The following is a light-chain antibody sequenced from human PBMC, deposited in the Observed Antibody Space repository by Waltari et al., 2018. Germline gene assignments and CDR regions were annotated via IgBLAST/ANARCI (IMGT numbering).Light chain of an antibody. V-gene: IGLV3-19*01. Sequence: SSELTQDPAVSVALGQTVRITCQGDSLRSYYASWYQQKPGQAPVLVIYGKNNRPAGIPDPFSGASSGTTASLTITGAQAEDEADYYCNSRDSSGNHVVFGGGTKRTVL. CDR2: GKN. CDR1: SLRSYY. CDR3: NSRDSSGNHVV. J-gene: IGLJ2*01.